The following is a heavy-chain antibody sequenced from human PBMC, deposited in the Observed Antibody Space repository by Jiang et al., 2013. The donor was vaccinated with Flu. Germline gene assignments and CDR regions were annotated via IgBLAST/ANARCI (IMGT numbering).Heavy chain of an antibody. CDR2: MNHDGSEK. Sequence: QLLESGGGLVQPGGSLRLSCVASGFTFSTYWMSWVRQAPGKGLEWVANMNHDGSEKYYVDSVKGRFTISRDNAKNSLYLQMNSLRAEDTAVYYCARDFDQYDSSGYSNWFDPWGQGTLVTVSS. J-gene: IGHJ5*02. D-gene: IGHD3-22*01. CDR3: ARDFDQYDSSGYSNWFDP. CDR1: GFTFSTYW. V-gene: IGHV3-7*01.